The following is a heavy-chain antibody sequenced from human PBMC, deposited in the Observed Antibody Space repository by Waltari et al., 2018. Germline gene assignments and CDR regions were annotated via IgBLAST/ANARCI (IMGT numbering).Heavy chain of an antibody. J-gene: IGHJ6*03. Sequence: QVQLQQWGAGRLKPSETLSLTCDVSGGSLSGSNWTWMRQPPGKGLEWIGEINDSGRTTYNPSLESRVTVSIDTANNQFSLRVRSVTAADTAVYYCARVFGYYYYYMDVWGKGTTVTISS. V-gene: IGHV4-34*02. CDR3: ARVFGYYYYYMDV. D-gene: IGHD3-3*01. CDR2: INDSGRT. CDR1: GGSLSGSN.